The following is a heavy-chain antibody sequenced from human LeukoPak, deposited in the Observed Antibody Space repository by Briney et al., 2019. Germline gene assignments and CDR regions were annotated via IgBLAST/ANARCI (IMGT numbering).Heavy chain of an antibody. CDR1: GGSVSSGSYY. CDR3: ARGFGSYYPH. CDR2: IYYSGST. V-gene: IGHV4-61*01. Sequence: SETLSHTCTVSGGSVSSGSYYWSWIRQPPGKGLEWIGYIYYSGSTNYNPSLKSRVTISVDTSKNQFSLKLSSVTAADTAVYYCARGFGSYYPHWGQGTLVTVSS. J-gene: IGHJ4*02. D-gene: IGHD1-26*01.